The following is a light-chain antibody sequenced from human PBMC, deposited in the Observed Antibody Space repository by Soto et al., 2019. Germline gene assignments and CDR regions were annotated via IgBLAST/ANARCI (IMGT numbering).Light chain of an antibody. CDR3: QQYNNWPPWT. CDR1: QSVGTN. V-gene: IGKV3-15*01. Sequence: IVMTQSPVTLSVSPGESVTLSCRASQSVGTNLAWYQQKPGQAPSLLIYGVSTRATGIPARFSGSGSGTEFTLTISSLQSEDFAVYYCQQYNNWPPWTFGQGTKVDNK. J-gene: IGKJ1*01. CDR2: GVS.